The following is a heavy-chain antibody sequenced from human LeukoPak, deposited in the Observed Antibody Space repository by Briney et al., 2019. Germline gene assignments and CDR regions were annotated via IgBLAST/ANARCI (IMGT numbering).Heavy chain of an antibody. V-gene: IGHV4-4*07. CDR1: GGSISSYY. J-gene: IGHJ5*02. CDR3: ARGQMNYYDSSGANWFDP. D-gene: IGHD3-22*01. CDR2: IYTSGST. Sequence: SETLSLTCTDSGGSISSYYCSWIRQPAGKGLEWIGRIYTSGSTNFNPSLKSRVTMSVDTSKNQFSLKLSSVTAADTAVYYCARGQMNYYDSSGANWFDPWGQGTLVTVSS.